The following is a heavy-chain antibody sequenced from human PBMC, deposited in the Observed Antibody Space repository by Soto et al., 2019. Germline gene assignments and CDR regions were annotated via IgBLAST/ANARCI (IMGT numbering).Heavy chain of an antibody. CDR1: GGTFSSYA. Sequence: ASVKVSCKASGGTFSSYAISWVRQAPGRGLEWMGGIIPIFGTANYAQKFQGRVTITADESTSTAYMELSSLRSEDTAVYYCARDSTMVRGVIISGPWFDPWGQGTLVTVSS. V-gene: IGHV1-69*13. CDR3: ARDSTMVRGVIISGPWFDP. J-gene: IGHJ5*02. D-gene: IGHD3-10*01. CDR2: IIPIFGTA.